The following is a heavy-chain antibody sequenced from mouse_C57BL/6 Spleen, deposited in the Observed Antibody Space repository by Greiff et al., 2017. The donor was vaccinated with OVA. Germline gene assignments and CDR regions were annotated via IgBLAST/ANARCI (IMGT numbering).Heavy chain of an antibody. J-gene: IGHJ2*01. D-gene: IGHD1-1*01. CDR3: ARWDYGSSYHYFDY. CDR2: IYPGSGST. Sequence: VQLQQPGAELVKPGASVKMSCKASGYTFTSYWITWVKQRPGQGLEWIGDIYPGSGSTNYNEKFKSKATLTVDTSSSTAYMQLSSLTSEDSAVYYCARWDYGSSYHYFDYWGQGTTLTVSS. CDR1: GYTFTSYW. V-gene: IGHV1-55*01.